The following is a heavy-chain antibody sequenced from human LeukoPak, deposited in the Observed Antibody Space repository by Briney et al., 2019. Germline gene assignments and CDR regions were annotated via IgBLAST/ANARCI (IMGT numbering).Heavy chain of an antibody. Sequence: GGSLRLSCAASGFTFSSYAMHWVRQAPGKGLEWAAVISYDGSNKYYADSVKGRFTISRDNSKNTLYLQMNSLRAEDTAVYYCAREVAAAGTRYFDYWGQGTLVTVSS. J-gene: IGHJ4*02. CDR2: ISYDGSNK. CDR3: AREVAAAGTRYFDY. V-gene: IGHV3-30-3*01. CDR1: GFTFSSYA. D-gene: IGHD6-13*01.